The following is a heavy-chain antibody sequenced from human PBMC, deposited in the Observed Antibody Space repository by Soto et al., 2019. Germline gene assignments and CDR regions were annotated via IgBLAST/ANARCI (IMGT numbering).Heavy chain of an antibody. V-gene: IGHV5-10-1*01. CDR3: ATVKAETAYHYFDF. CDR1: GYKFTNYW. J-gene: IGHJ4*02. Sequence: GESLKISCKGSGYKFTNYWLSWVRQTPGKGLEWMGRIDPSDSYINYSPSFRGHVTISIDESISTAHLQWSSLKASDTATYYCATVKAETAYHYFDFWGQGTLVTVSS. CDR2: IDPSDSYI. D-gene: IGHD1-1*01.